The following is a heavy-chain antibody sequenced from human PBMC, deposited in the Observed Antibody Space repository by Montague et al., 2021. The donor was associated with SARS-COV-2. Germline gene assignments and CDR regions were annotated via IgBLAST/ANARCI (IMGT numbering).Heavy chain of an antibody. V-gene: IGHV3-33*01. D-gene: IGHD1-26*01. CDR2: IWYDGSNK. CDR1: GFPFSSYG. CDR3: ARVVGSWYAFDI. J-gene: IGHJ3*02. Sequence: SRRLSCAASGFPFSSYGMHWVRQAPGKGLEWVAVIWYDGSNKYYADSVKGRFTISRDNSKNTLYLQMNSLRAEDTAVYYCARVVGSWYAFDIWGQGTMVTVSS.